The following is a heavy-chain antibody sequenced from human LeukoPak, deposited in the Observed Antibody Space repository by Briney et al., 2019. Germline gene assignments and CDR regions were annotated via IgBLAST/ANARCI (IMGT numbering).Heavy chain of an antibody. Sequence: TLSLTCTVSGGSISSGSYYWSWIRQPAGKGLEWIGCIYTSGSTNYNPSLKSRVTISVDTSKNQFSLKLSSVTAADTAVYYCARDASTNCSGGSCYYEVWFDPWGQGTLVTVSS. CDR3: ARDASTNCSGGSCYYEVWFDP. D-gene: IGHD2-15*01. J-gene: IGHJ5*02. V-gene: IGHV4-61*02. CDR2: IYTSGST. CDR1: GGSISSGSYY.